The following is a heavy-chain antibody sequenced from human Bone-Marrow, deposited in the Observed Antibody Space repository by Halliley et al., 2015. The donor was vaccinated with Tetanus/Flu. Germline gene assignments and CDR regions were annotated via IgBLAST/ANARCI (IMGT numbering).Heavy chain of an antibody. D-gene: IGHD1-26*01. CDR2: INPNSGGT. CDR1: GYTFTDYY. V-gene: IGHV1-2*02. J-gene: IGHJ4*02. CDR3: AGSRGNGRNGAFDY. Sequence: QLVQSGAEMKKPGASVKVSCKASGYTFTDYYMHWVRQAPGQGLEWMGWINPNSGGTNYAQKFQGGVTMTRDTSVSTAHMDLSRRGADDTAVYYCAGSRGNGRNGAFDYWGQGTLVTVPS.